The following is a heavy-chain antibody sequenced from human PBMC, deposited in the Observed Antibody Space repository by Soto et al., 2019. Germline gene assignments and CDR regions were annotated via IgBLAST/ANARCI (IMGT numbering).Heavy chain of an antibody. Sequence: ASVKVSCKASGYTFTSYGISWVRQAPGQGLEWMGWISAYNGNTNYADSVKGRFTISRDNSKHTLYLQMNSLRAEDTAVYYCAKDYGLYSSSWNFDYWGQGTLVTVSS. D-gene: IGHD6-13*01. CDR3: AKDYGLYSSSWNFDY. CDR2: ISAYNGNT. V-gene: IGHV1-18*01. J-gene: IGHJ4*02. CDR1: GYTFTSYG.